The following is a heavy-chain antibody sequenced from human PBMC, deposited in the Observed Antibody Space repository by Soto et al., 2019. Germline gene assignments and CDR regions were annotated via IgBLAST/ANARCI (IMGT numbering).Heavy chain of an antibody. Sequence: PGGSLRLSCAASGFTFSSYAMSWVRQAPGKGLEWVSAISGSGGSTYYADSVKGRFTISRDNSKNTLYLQMNSLRAEDTAVYYCAKRRIRFLEWDAFDYWGPGTLVTLSS. CDR3: AKRRIRFLEWDAFDY. V-gene: IGHV3-23*01. CDR1: GFTFSSYA. D-gene: IGHD3-3*01. CDR2: ISGSGGST. J-gene: IGHJ4*02.